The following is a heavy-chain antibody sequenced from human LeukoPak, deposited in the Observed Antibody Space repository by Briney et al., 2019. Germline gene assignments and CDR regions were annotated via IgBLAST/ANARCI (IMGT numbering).Heavy chain of an antibody. CDR3: ARDVALGSGSYRFDP. Sequence: ASETLSLTCTVSGGSISSYYWSWIWQPPGKGLEWIGYIDYSGYTNYNPSLKSRVTISVDTSKNQFSLRLSSVTAADTAVYYCARDVALGSGSYRFDPWGQGTLVTVSS. J-gene: IGHJ5*02. CDR2: IDYSGYT. D-gene: IGHD3-10*01. CDR1: GGSISSYY. V-gene: IGHV4-59*01.